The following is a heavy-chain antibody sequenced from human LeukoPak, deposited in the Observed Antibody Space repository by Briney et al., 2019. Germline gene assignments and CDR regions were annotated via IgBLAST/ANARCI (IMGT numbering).Heavy chain of an antibody. CDR1: GFTFSSYA. V-gene: IGHV3-30-3*01. Sequence: GGSLRLSCAASGFTFSSYAMHWVRQAPGKGLEWVAVISYDGSNKYYADSVKGRFTISRDNSKNTLYLQMNSLRAEDTAVYYCAKDWLGLFDYWGQGTLVTVSS. CDR2: ISYDGSNK. J-gene: IGHJ4*02. D-gene: IGHD3-10*01. CDR3: AKDWLGLFDY.